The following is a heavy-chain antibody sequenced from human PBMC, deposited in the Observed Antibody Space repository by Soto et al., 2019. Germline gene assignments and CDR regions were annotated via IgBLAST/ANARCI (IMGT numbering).Heavy chain of an antibody. Sequence: GGSLILSCAASGYTFNIYWMHWVRQAPGKGLVWVSRINSDGSSTTYADSVKGRFTISRDDAKNTLYLQMDSLRVEDTGIYYCVRVTPDWRGLQDWCQGALVTVS. J-gene: IGHJ4*02. V-gene: IGHV3-74*01. D-gene: IGHD3-9*01. CDR3: VRVTPDWRGLQD. CDR1: GYTFNIYW. CDR2: INSDGSST.